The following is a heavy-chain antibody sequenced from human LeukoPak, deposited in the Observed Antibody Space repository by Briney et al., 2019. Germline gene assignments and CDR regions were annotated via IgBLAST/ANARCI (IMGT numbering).Heavy chain of an antibody. CDR3: ARLRFLEWLLSRYYYGMDV. CDR2: INHSGST. D-gene: IGHD3-3*01. V-gene: IGHV4-34*01. Sequence: SETLSLTCAVYGGSFSGYYWSWIRQPPGKGLEWIGEINHSGSTNYNPSLKSRVTISADTSKNQFSLKLSSVTAADTAVYYCARLRFLEWLLSRYYYGMDVWGQGTTVTVSS. J-gene: IGHJ6*02. CDR1: GGSFSGYY.